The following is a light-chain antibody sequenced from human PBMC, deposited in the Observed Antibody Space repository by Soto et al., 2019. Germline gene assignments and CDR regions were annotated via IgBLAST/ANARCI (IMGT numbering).Light chain of an antibody. Sequence: VITQAPATLSVSPGEGVTFSCRASQSLTTSLAWYQHKPGQSPRLLISDASTGASGIPPRFSGSGSGTEFTLTIDRLQSADFAVYYCQQYDRWPVTFCGGTKV. CDR3: QQYDRWPVT. CDR1: QSLTTS. CDR2: DAS. V-gene: IGKV3-15*01. J-gene: IGKJ4*01.